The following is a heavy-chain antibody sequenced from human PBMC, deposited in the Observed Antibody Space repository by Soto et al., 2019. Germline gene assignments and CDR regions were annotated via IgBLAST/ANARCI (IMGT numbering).Heavy chain of an antibody. Sequence: PGXSLRLSCAASAFTFSNTWINWVHQAPGKGLEWVGRIKSKTDGETTDYAAPVKGRFTISRDDSKNTLYLQMNSLKNEDTAVYYCTTDGYSSSWYPFDYWGQGTLVTVSS. CDR3: TTDGYSSSWYPFDY. CDR2: IKSKTDGETT. J-gene: IGHJ4*02. V-gene: IGHV3-15*07. D-gene: IGHD6-13*01. CDR1: AFTFSNTW.